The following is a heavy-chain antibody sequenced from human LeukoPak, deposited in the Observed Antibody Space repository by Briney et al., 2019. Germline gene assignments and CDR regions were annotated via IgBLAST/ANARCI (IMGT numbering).Heavy chain of an antibody. J-gene: IGHJ3*02. Sequence: SETLSLTCTVSGGSISSSSYFWGWTRQPPGKGLEWIGTIFYRGNTYYNPSLKSRVIISVDTSKNQFSLKLNSVTAAGTAVYYCARARGSNDVFDIWGQGTLVTVSS. CDR2: IFYRGNT. D-gene: IGHD3-16*01. CDR1: GGSISSSSYF. CDR3: ARARGSNDVFDI. V-gene: IGHV4-39*02.